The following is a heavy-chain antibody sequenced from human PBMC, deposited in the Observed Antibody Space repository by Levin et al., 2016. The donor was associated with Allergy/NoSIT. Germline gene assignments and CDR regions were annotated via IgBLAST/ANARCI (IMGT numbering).Heavy chain of an antibody. CDR1: GFTFSSYD. Sequence: GESLKISCAASGFTFSSYDMHWVRQATGKGLEWVSAIGTAGDTYYPGSVKGRFTISRENAKNSLYLQMNSLRAGDTAVYYCARGFSSGWYLGYYYYYGMDVWGQGTTVTVSS. J-gene: IGHJ6*02. CDR2: IGTAGDT. CDR3: ARGFSSGWYLGYYYYYGMDV. D-gene: IGHD6-19*01. V-gene: IGHV3-13*04.